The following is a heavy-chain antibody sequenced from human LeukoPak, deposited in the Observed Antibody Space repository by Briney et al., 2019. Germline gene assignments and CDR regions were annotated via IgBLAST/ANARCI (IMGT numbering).Heavy chain of an antibody. Sequence: ASVKVSCKASGYTFTSYYMHWVRQAPGQGLEWMGIINPGGGSTNYAQKFQGRVTMTRDTSTSTVYMEVSSLRSEDTAVYYCARAVSSTWSFDSWGQGTLVTVSS. J-gene: IGHJ4*02. CDR1: GYTFTSYY. CDR3: ARAVSSTWSFDS. V-gene: IGHV1-46*01. CDR2: INPGGGST. D-gene: IGHD6-13*01.